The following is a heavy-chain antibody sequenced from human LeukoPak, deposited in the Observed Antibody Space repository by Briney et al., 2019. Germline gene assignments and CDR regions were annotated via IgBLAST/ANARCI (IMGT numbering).Heavy chain of an antibody. V-gene: IGHV1-2*02. CDR2: INPNSGGT. Sequence: GASVKVSCKASGYTFTSYYMHWVRQAPGQGLEWMGIINPNSGGTNYAQKFQGRVTMTRDTSISTAYMELSRLRSDDTAVYYCARTPPPIVLMVYAISGNWFDPWGQGTLVTVSS. CDR3: ARTPPPIVLMVYAISGNWFDP. J-gene: IGHJ5*02. CDR1: GYTFTSYY. D-gene: IGHD2-8*01.